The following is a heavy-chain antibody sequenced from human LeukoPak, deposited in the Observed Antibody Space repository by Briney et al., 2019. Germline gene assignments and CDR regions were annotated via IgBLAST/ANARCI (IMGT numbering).Heavy chain of an antibody. CDR3: ARDTYYYYYMDV. CDR2: ISRSSTYI. Sequence: GGSLRLSCAASGFPFSSYTMNWVRQAPGKGLEWVSSISRSSTYIYYGDSVKGRFTISRDDATNSLYLQMNSLIAEDTAVYYCARDTYYYYYMDVWGKGTTVTVSS. CDR1: GFPFSSYT. J-gene: IGHJ6*03. V-gene: IGHV3-21*01.